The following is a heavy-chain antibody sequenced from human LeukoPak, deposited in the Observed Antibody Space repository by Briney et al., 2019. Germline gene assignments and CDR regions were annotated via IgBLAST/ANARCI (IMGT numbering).Heavy chain of an antibody. CDR3: ARDWGSIKVIADY. CDR1: GYTFTSYG. Sequence: GASVNVSCKATGYTFTSYGISWVRQAPGQGLEWMGWISSNSDNTSYAQKLQGRVTMTTDTSTSTAYMELRSLRSDDTALYFCARDWGSIKVIADYWGQGTLVTVSS. D-gene: IGHD7-27*01. V-gene: IGHV1-18*01. CDR2: ISSNSDNT. J-gene: IGHJ4*02.